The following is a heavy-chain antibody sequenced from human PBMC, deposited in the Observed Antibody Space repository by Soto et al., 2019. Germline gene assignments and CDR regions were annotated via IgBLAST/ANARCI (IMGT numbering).Heavy chain of an antibody. V-gene: IGHV3-21*01. CDR3: ARVKGTGYYDSSGYLSEPFDY. Sequence: EVQLVESGGGLVKPGGSLRLSCAASGFTFSSYSMNWVRQAPGKGLEWVSSISSSSSYIYYADSVKGRFTISRDNAKNSLYLQMNSLRAEDTAVYYCARVKGTGYYDSSGYLSEPFDYWGQGTLVTVSS. J-gene: IGHJ4*02. D-gene: IGHD3-22*01. CDR1: GFTFSSYS. CDR2: ISSSSSYI.